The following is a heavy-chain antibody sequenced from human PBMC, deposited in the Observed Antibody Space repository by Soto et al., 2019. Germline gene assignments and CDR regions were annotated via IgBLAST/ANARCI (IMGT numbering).Heavy chain of an antibody. CDR2: IIPIFGTA. Sequence: QVQLVQSGAEVKKPGSSVKVSCKASGGTFSSYAISWVRQAPGQGLEWMGGIIPIFGTANYAQKFQGRVTITAAQSTITAYMELGSLGSEDTAVYYCASGGYCSGGSCYLGVLFDPWCQGTLVTVSP. CDR3: ASGGYCSGGSCYLGVLFDP. J-gene: IGHJ5*02. D-gene: IGHD2-15*01. CDR1: GGTFSSYA. V-gene: IGHV1-69*01.